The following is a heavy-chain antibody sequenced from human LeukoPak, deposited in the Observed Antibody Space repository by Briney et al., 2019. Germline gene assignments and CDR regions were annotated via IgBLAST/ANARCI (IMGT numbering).Heavy chain of an antibody. Sequence: GGSLRLSCAASGFXFSSYAMSWVRQAPGKGLEWVSCISGSGGSTYYADSVKGRFTISRDNSKNTLYLQMNSLRAEDTAVYYCVKDSSDWLDYWGHGTLVTVSS. CDR3: VKDSSDWLDY. D-gene: IGHD6-19*01. V-gene: IGHV3-23*01. J-gene: IGHJ4*01. CDR2: ISGSGGST. CDR1: GFXFSSYA.